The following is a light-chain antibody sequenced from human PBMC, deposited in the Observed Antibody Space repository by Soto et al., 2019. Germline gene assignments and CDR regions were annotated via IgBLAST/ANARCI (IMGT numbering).Light chain of an antibody. CDR2: GAS. Sequence: EIVLTQSPGTLSLSPGERATLSCRASQSVSSYLAWYQQKPGQAPRLLIYGASSRATGIPDRFSASGSGTDFTLTNRRLEPEDFAVYYCQQYDRSSRTLGQGTKVEIK. J-gene: IGKJ1*01. CDR1: QSVSSY. CDR3: QQYDRSSRT. V-gene: IGKV3-20*01.